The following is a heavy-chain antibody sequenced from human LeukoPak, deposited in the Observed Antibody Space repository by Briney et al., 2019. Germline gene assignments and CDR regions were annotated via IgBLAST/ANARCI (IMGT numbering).Heavy chain of an antibody. CDR1: GDSVSSNSVA. D-gene: IGHD1/OR15-1a*01. CDR3: ARDREHSFAY. V-gene: IGHV6-1*01. J-gene: IGHJ4*02. Sequence: SQSLSLTCAVSGDSVSSNSVAWNWIRQTPSRGLEWLGRTYYRSKWYIEYAESVRSRMTINADTSKNQFSLQLNSVRPEDTAVYYCARDREHSFAYWGQETRSPSPQ. CDR2: TYYRSKWYI.